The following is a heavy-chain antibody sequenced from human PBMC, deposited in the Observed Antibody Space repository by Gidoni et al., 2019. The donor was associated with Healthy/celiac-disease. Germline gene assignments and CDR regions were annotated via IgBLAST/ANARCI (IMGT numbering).Heavy chain of an antibody. V-gene: IGHV1-2*02. J-gene: IGHJ6*02. CDR2: INPNSGGT. Sequence: QVQLVQSGAEVKKPGASVKVSCKASGYTFTGYYMHWVRQAPGQGLEWMGWINPNSGGTNYAQKFQGRVTMTRDTSISTAYMELSRLRSDDTAVYYCARLGGLGYCSGGSCYADYYYGMDVWGQGTTVTVSS. D-gene: IGHD2-15*01. CDR3: ARLGGLGYCSGGSCYADYYYGMDV. CDR1: GYTFTGYY.